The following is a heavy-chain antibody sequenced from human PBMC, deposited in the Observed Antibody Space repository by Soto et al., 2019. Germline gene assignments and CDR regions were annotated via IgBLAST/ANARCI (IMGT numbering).Heavy chain of an antibody. Sequence: PSETLSLTCTVSGGSISSSSYYWGWIRQPPGKGLEWIGSIYYSGSTYYNPSLKSRVTISVDTSENQFSLKLSSVTAADTAVYYCARHPVWQQLVGPGWFDPWGQGTLVTVSS. J-gene: IGHJ5*02. V-gene: IGHV4-39*01. D-gene: IGHD6-13*01. CDR1: GGSISSSSYY. CDR2: IYYSGST. CDR3: ARHPVWQQLVGPGWFDP.